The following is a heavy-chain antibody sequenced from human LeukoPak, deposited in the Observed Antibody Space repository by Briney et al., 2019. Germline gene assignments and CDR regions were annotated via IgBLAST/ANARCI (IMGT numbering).Heavy chain of an antibody. Sequence: ASVKVSCKASGYTFTSYGFTWVRQAPGQGLEWMGWISAYNGNTNYAQKLQGRVTMTTDTSTSTAYMELRSLRSDDTAVYYCARDAAGRDNWNYGYYYYYMDVWGKGTTVTVSS. CDR3: ARDAAGRDNWNYGYYYYYMDV. J-gene: IGHJ6*03. D-gene: IGHD1-7*01. V-gene: IGHV1-18*01. CDR2: ISAYNGNT. CDR1: GYTFTSYG.